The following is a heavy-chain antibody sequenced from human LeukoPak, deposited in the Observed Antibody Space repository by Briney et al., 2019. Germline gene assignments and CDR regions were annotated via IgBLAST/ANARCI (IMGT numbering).Heavy chain of an antibody. V-gene: IGHV1-2*02. D-gene: IGHD3-22*01. J-gene: IGHJ4*02. CDR2: INPNSGGT. Sequence: GASVKVSCKASGYTFTGYYMHWVRQAPGQGLEWMGWINPNSGGTNYAQKFQGRVTMTRDTSISTAYMELRSLRSDDTAVYYCARDPMYYYDSSGYYKTTDYWGQGTLVTVSS. CDR3: ARDPMYYYDSSGYYKTTDY. CDR1: GYTFTGYY.